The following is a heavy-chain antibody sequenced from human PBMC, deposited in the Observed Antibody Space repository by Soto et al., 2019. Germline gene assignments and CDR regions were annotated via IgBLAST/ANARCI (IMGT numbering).Heavy chain of an antibody. CDR3: AREGRIAVAGTTYYYGMDV. D-gene: IGHD6-19*01. Sequence: GASVKVSCKASGYIFTSYAMHWVRQAPGQGLEWMGWINPNSGGTNYAQKFQGWVTMTRDTSISTAYMELSRLRSDDTAVYYCAREGRIAVAGTTYYYGMDVWGQGTTVTVSS. CDR1: GYIFTSYA. V-gene: IGHV1-2*04. J-gene: IGHJ6*02. CDR2: INPNSGGT.